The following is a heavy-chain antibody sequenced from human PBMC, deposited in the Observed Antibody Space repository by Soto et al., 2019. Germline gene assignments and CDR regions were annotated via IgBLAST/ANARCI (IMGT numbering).Heavy chain of an antibody. Sequence: GGSLRLSCGALGFTFSSYAMNWVRQAPGKGLEWVSYISTTGTYIYYADSVKGRFTISRDNTKNSLYLQMNSLRAEDTAVYYCARDFFQVLRYTFEPWGQGTRVTVSS. CDR3: ARDFFQVLRYTFEP. J-gene: IGHJ5*02. CDR2: ISTTGTYI. CDR1: GFTFSSYA. V-gene: IGHV3-21*06. D-gene: IGHD3-9*01.